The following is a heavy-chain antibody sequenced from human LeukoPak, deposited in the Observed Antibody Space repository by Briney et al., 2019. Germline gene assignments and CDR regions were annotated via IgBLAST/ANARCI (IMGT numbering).Heavy chain of an antibody. CDR3: ARHGGLTGPGIRG. CDR2: IYTSGST. J-gene: IGHJ4*02. CDR1: GGSISSYY. D-gene: IGHD1-14*01. Sequence: SETLSLTCTVSGGSISSYYWSWIRQPPGKGLEWIGYIYTSGSTNYNPSLKNRVTISVDTSKNQFSLKLSSVTAADTAVYYCARHGGLTGPGIRGWGQGTLVTVSS. V-gene: IGHV4-4*09.